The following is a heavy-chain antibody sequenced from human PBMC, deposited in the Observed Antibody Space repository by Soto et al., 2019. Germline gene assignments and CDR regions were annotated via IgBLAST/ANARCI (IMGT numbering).Heavy chain of an antibody. V-gene: IGHV1-69*01. CDR1: GGTFSNYA. D-gene: IGHD3-3*01. CDR3: AVQDKGDYDFWSGYYTGGDY. CDR2: IIPIFGTA. Sequence: QVQRVQSGAESKKPGSSVKVSCKASGGTFSNYAISWVRQAPGQGLEWMGGIIPIFGTAKYGQNFQGRVTITADESTSTAYMELSSLRSEDTAVYYCAVQDKGDYDFWSGYYTGGDYWGQGTLVTVSS. J-gene: IGHJ4*02.